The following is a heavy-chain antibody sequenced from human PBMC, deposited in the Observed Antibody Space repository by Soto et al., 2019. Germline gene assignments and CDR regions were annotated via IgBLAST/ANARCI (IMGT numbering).Heavy chain of an antibody. CDR2: IIPIFGTA. J-gene: IGHJ4*02. CDR1: GGTFSSYA. Sequence: GASVKVSCKASGGTFSSYAISWVRQAPGQGLEWMGGIIPIFGTANYAQKFQGRVTITADKSTSTAYMELSSLRSEDTAVYYCARSIAAASPLFAYRGQGTLVTVSS. CDR3: ARSIAAASPLFAY. V-gene: IGHV1-69*06. D-gene: IGHD6-13*01.